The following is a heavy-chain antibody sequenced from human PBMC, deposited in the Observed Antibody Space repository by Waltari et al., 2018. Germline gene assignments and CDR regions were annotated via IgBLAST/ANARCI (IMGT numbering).Heavy chain of an antibody. CDR1: GFTASRLY. CDR2: IFSGGST. V-gene: IGHV3-53*01. CDR3: ARGFFSWYFDY. D-gene: IGHD6-13*01. Sequence: DVQLLESGGGLIQPGGSLRLSCAASGFTASRLYISWVRQAPGKGLEWVSVIFSGGSTYYADSVKGRFTISRENSKNTLYLQMNSLGAEDTTVYYCARGFFSWYFDYWGQGTLVTVSS. J-gene: IGHJ4*02.